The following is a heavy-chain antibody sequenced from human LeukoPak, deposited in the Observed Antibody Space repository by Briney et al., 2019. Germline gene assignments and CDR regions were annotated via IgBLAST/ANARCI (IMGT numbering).Heavy chain of an antibody. CDR3: ARDGSRSGWPNPYYYGMDV. CDR2: IYYSGST. CDR1: GGSISSYY. J-gene: IGHJ6*02. Sequence: PSETLSLTCTVSGGSISSYYWSWIRQPPGKGLEWIGYIYYSGSTNYNPSLKSRVTISVDTSKNQFSLKLSSVTAADTAVYYCARDGSRSGWPNPYYYGMDVWGQGTTVTVSS. D-gene: IGHD6-19*01. V-gene: IGHV4-59*01.